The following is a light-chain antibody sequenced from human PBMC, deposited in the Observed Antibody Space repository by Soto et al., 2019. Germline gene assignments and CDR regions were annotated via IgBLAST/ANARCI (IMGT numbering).Light chain of an antibody. CDR1: QSVSSD. CDR2: GAS. CDR3: QQYNNWPRT. Sequence: EFVLTQAPGTLSLSPGERATLSCRASQSVSSDLAWYQQKPGQAPRLLIHGASTRATGIPARFSGSGSGTEFTLTISSLQSEDFAVYYCQQYNNWPRTFGQGTKVDIK. J-gene: IGKJ1*01. V-gene: IGKV3-15*01.